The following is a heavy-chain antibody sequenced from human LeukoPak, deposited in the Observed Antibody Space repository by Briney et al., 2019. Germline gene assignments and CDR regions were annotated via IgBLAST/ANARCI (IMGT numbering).Heavy chain of an antibody. CDR2: IYYSGST. V-gene: IGHV4-59*08. CDR3: ANYGVVLATYGSPSPFVY. CDR1: GGSISSYY. Sequence: SETLSLTCTVSGGSISSYYWSWIRQPPGKGLEWIGYIYYSGSTNYNPSLKSRVTISVDTSKNQFSLKLSSVTAADTAVYYCANYGVVLATYGSPSPFVYWGQGTLVTVSS. D-gene: IGHD3-16*01. J-gene: IGHJ4*02.